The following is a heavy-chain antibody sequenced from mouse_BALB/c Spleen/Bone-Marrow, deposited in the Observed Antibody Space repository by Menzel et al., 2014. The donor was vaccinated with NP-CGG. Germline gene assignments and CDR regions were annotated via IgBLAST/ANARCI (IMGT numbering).Heavy chain of an antibody. CDR3: ARADGYYAWFAY. Sequence: EVQGVESGAEFVKPGASVKLSCTASGFNIKDTYMHWVKRRPEQGLEWIGRIDPVNDNTKYDPKFQGKATITADTSSNTAYLQLSSLTSEDTAVYYCARADGYYAWFAYWGQGTLVTVSA. J-gene: IGHJ3*01. CDR1: GFNIKDTY. CDR2: IDPVNDNT. V-gene: IGHV14-3*02. D-gene: IGHD2-3*01.